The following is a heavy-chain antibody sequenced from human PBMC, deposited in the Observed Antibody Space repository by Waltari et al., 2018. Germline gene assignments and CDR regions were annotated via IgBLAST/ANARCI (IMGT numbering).Heavy chain of an antibody. J-gene: IGHJ5*02. V-gene: IGHV3-23*01. CDR2: VGSDGRT. CDR3: AKEVWQQLVKMVGWFDP. CDR1: GFSLTGHA. D-gene: IGHD6-13*01. Sequence: EVQLLESGGGLVQPGGSLRLSCVASGFSLTGHAMSWVRQVPGKGLEWVSAVGSDGRTYYADSVKGRVTISTDNSKNTLYLEMNSLRAEDTAVYYCAKEVWQQLVKMVGWFDPWGQGTLVTVSS.